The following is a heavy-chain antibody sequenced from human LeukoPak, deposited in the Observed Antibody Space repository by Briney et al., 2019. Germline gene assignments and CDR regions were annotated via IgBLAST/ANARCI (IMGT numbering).Heavy chain of an antibody. D-gene: IGHD2-2*01. Sequence: GGSLRLSCAASGFTFNSYAMSWVRQGPGKGLEWVSAISSGGNSTYYAVSVKGRFTISRDNSKNTLYLQMNSLRAEDTAVYYCAKDQPLVPAATLFDYWGQGTLVTVSS. CDR1: GFTFNSYA. V-gene: IGHV3-23*01. CDR3: AKDQPLVPAATLFDY. J-gene: IGHJ4*02. CDR2: ISSGGNST.